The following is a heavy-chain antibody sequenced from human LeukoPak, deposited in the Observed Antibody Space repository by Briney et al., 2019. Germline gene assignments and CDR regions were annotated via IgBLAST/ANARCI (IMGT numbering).Heavy chain of an antibody. V-gene: IGHV1-2*02. CDR3: ARDLRYLIAAAGQNY. Sequence: ASVKVSCKASGYTFTGYYMHWVRQAPGQGLEWMGWINPNSGGTNYVQKFQGRVTMTRDTSISTAYMELSRLRSDDTAVYYCARDLRYLIAAAGQNYWGQGTLVTVSS. CDR2: INPNSGGT. J-gene: IGHJ4*02. CDR1: GYTFTGYY. D-gene: IGHD6-13*01.